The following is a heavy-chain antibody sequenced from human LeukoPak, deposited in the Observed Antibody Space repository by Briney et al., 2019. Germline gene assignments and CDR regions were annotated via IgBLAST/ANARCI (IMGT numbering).Heavy chain of an antibody. CDR2: INPNSGGT. V-gene: IGHV1-2*02. CDR3: ARDLIVVVPAAINNYYYGMDV. J-gene: IGHJ6*02. CDR1: GYTFTGYY. D-gene: IGHD2-2*02. Sequence: ASVTVSCKASGYTFTGYYMHWVRQAPGQGLEGMGWINPNSGGTNYAQKFQGRVTMTRDTSISTAYMELRRLRSDDTAVYYCARDLIVVVPAAINNYYYGMDVWGQGTTVTVSS.